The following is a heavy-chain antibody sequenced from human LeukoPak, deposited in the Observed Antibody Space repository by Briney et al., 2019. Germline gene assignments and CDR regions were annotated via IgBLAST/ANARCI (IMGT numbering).Heavy chain of an antibody. Sequence: GGSLRLSCAASGFTFSDYYMSWIRQAPGKGLEWVSYISSSSSYTNYADSVKGRFTISRDNAKNSLYLQMNSLRAEDTAVYYCAGDWVDYYGSGNWFDPWGQGTLVTVSS. CDR2: ISSSSSYT. D-gene: IGHD3-10*01. CDR3: AGDWVDYYGSGNWFDP. V-gene: IGHV3-11*05. CDR1: GFTFSDYY. J-gene: IGHJ5*02.